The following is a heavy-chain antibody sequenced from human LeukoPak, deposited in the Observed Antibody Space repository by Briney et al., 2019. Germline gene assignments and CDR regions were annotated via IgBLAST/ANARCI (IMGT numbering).Heavy chain of an antibody. CDR3: ARIGQKGAFDI. Sequence: SETLSLTCAVYGGSFSGYYWSWIRQPPGKGLEWIGEINYSGSTNYNPSLKSRVTISVDTSRKQFSLKLTSVTAADTAVYYCARIGQKGAFDIWGQGTMVTVSS. V-gene: IGHV4-34*01. J-gene: IGHJ3*02. D-gene: IGHD3-10*01. CDR2: INYSGST. CDR1: GGSFSGYY.